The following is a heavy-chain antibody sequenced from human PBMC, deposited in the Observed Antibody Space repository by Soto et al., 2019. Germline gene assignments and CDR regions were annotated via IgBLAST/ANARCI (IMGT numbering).Heavy chain of an antibody. Sequence: SETLSLTCTVSGGSLNNYYWSWIRQPPGKGLEWIGYIYYSGSINYNPSLKSRVTISVDTSKNQFSLKLSSVTAADTAVYYCARSFMGIRGVMQYYFDSWGRGTLVTVSS. CDR2: IYYSGSI. D-gene: IGHD3-10*01. CDR1: GGSLNNYY. J-gene: IGHJ4*02. V-gene: IGHV4-59*01. CDR3: ARSFMGIRGVMQYYFDS.